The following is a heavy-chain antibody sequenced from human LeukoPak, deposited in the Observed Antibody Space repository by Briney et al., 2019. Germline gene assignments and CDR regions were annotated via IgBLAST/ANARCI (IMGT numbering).Heavy chain of an antibody. CDR2: MYSGGTT. V-gene: IGHV3-53*01. Sequence: PGGSLRLSCAAPGFTVSNNYMNWVRQAPGKGLEWVSVMYSGGTTYYADSVKGRFSISRDKSKNTVFLQMSSLKAEDTAVYYCAKRIAAPGPSFDWWGQGTLVTVSS. D-gene: IGHD6-13*01. CDR1: GFTVSNNY. CDR3: AKRIAAPGPSFDW. J-gene: IGHJ4*02.